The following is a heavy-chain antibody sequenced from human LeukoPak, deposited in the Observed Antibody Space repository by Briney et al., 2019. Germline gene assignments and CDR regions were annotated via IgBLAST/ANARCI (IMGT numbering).Heavy chain of an antibody. CDR3: AKDGTVSGSPYYMDV. D-gene: IGHD1-26*01. CDR1: GGTFSSYA. J-gene: IGHJ6*03. Sequence: SVKVSCKASGGTFSSYAISWVRQAPGQGLEWMGGIIPIFGTANYAQKFQGRVTITADESTSTAYMELSSLRTEDTALYYCAKDGTVSGSPYYMDVWGKGTTVTISS. CDR2: IIPIFGTA. V-gene: IGHV1-69*13.